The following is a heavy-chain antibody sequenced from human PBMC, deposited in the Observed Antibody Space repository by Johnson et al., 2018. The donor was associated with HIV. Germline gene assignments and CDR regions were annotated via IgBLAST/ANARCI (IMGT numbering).Heavy chain of an antibody. V-gene: IGHV3-30*02. J-gene: IGHJ3*02. CDR2: IRYDGTNK. Sequence: QVQLVESGGGVVQPGGSLRLSCAASGFTFSTYGMHWVRQAPGKGLEWVSFIRYDGTNKYYADSVKGRFTISRDNSENTLFLQMNSLRAEDTAVYYCAREWELLGSAFDIWGQGTMVTVSS. D-gene: IGHD1-26*01. CDR3: AREWELLGSAFDI. CDR1: GFTFSTYG.